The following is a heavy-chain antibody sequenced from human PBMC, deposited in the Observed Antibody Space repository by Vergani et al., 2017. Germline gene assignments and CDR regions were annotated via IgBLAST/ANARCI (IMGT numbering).Heavy chain of an antibody. Sequence: QVQLQESGPGLVKPSQTLSLTCTVSGGSISSGGYYWSWIRQHPGKGLEWIGYIYYSGSTYYNPSLKSLVTISVDTSKNQFSLKLSSVTAADTAVYCCARGAPSITIFGVVRGAFDIWGQGTMVTVSS. CDR1: GGSISSGGYY. J-gene: IGHJ3*02. CDR3: ARGAPSITIFGVVRGAFDI. V-gene: IGHV4-31*01. CDR2: IYYSGST. D-gene: IGHD3-3*01.